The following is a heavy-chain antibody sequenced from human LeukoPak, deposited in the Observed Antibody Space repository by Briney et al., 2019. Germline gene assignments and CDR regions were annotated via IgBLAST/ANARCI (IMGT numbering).Heavy chain of an antibody. J-gene: IGHJ4*02. CDR2: LDPSDSYT. Sequence: AGESLKISCKGSGYIFTSYWINWVRQTPGKGLEWMGRLDPSDSYTKYSPSFQVHVTISADKSISTAYLQWSSLKASDTAMYYCARRLYSGDEAYDYWGQGTLVTVSS. V-gene: IGHV5-10-1*01. CDR1: GYIFTSYW. D-gene: IGHD5-12*01. CDR3: ARRLYSGDEAYDY.